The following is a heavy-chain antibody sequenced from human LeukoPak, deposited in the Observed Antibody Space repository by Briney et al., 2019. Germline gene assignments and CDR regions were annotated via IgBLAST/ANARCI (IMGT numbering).Heavy chain of an antibody. CDR3: ARDSPLDILTGYSPYGMDV. Sequence: ASVKVSCKAPGYTFTSYGISWVRQAPGQGLEWMGWISAYNGNTNYAQKLQGRVTMTTDTSTSTAYMELRSLRSDDTAVYYCARDSPLDILTGYSPYGMDVWGQGTTVTVSS. J-gene: IGHJ6*02. V-gene: IGHV1-18*01. CDR2: ISAYNGNT. CDR1: GYTFTSYG. D-gene: IGHD3-9*01.